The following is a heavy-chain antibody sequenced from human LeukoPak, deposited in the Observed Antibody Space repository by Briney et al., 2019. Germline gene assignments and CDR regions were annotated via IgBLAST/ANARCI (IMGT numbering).Heavy chain of an antibody. J-gene: IGHJ6*04. D-gene: IGHD3-10*02. Sequence: PGGSLRLSCAASGFTFDDYGMSWVRQAPGKGLEWVTAISDDETYKFYADSVKGRFTISRDNSKNTLYLQMNSLRVEDTAIYYCAELGITMIGGVWGEGTTVTISS. CDR2: ISDDETYK. V-gene: IGHV3-30*18. CDR1: GFTFDDYG. CDR3: AELGITMIGGV.